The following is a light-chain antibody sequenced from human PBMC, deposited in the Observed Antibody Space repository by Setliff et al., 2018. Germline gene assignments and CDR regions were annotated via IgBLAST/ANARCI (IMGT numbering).Light chain of an antibody. J-gene: IGLJ1*01. CDR1: SSDVGGYNY. Sequence: QSALAQPASVSGSPGQSITISCTGTSSDVGGYNYVSWYQQHPGKAPKLMIYEVSDRPSGVSNRFSGSKSGNTASLTISGLQAEDGADYYCTSYTSSRTYVFGTGTK. V-gene: IGLV2-14*01. CDR2: EVS. CDR3: TSYTSSRTYV.